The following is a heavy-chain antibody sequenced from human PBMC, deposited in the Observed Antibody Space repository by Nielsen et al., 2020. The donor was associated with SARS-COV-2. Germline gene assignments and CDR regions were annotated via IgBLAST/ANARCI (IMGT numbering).Heavy chain of an antibody. J-gene: IGHJ4*02. Sequence: GESLKISCQGSGYNFTSYWISWVRQMPGKGLEWMGRIDPSDSYTNYSPSFQGHVTISVDKSISTAYLQWTSLKASDTAMYYCARMWELLDYFDYWAPGTLVTVSS. D-gene: IGHD1-26*01. V-gene: IGHV5-10-1*01. CDR2: IDPSDSYT. CDR1: GYNFTSYW. CDR3: ARMWELLDYFDY.